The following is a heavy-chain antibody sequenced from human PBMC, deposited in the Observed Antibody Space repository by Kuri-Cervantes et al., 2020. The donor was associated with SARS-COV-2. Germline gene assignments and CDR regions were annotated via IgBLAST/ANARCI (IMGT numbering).Heavy chain of an antibody. CDR3: ARDADSSGSLDY. CDR1: GGSISSYY. D-gene: IGHD3-22*01. V-gene: IGHV4-4*07. Sequence: SETLSLTCTVSGGSISSYYWSWIRQPAGKGLEWIGRIYTSGCTNYNPSLKSRVTMSVDTSKNQFSLKLSSVTAADTAVYYCARDADSSGSLDYWGQGTLVTVSS. CDR2: IYTSGCT. J-gene: IGHJ4*02.